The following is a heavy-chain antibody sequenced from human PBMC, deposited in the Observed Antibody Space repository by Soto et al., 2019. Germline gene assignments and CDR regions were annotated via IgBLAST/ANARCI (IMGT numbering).Heavy chain of an antibody. CDR3: AREVRGHSSSWDY. CDR2: ISSSSSYI. D-gene: IGHD6-6*01. CDR1: GFTFSSYS. Sequence: EVQLVESGGGLVKPGGFLRLSCAASGFTFSSYSMNWVRQAPGKGLEWVSSISSSSSYIYYADSVKGRFTISRDNAKNSLYLQMNSLRAEDTAVYYCAREVRGHSSSWDYWGQGTLVTVSS. J-gene: IGHJ4*02. V-gene: IGHV3-21*01.